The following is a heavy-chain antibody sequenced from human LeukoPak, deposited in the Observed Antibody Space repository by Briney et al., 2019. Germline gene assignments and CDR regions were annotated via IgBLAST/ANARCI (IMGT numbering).Heavy chain of an antibody. V-gene: IGHV4-34*01. D-gene: IGHD4-23*01. CDR3: ARDVVTPSDY. Sequence: SETLSLTCAVYGGSFSGYYWSWIRQPPGKGLEWIGEINHSGSTNYNPSLKSRVTISVDTSKNQFSLKLSSVTAADTAVYYCARDVVTPSDYWGQGTLVTVSS. CDR1: GGSFSGYY. J-gene: IGHJ4*02. CDR2: INHSGST.